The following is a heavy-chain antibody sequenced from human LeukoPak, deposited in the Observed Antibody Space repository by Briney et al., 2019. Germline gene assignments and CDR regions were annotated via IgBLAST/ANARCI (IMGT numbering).Heavy chain of an antibody. CDR3: ARPLWFGELLTPIDY. CDR2: ISYGGSNK. Sequence: GGSLRLSCAASGFSFSTYAMHWVRQAPGKGLEWVAVISYGGSNKYYADSVKGRFTISRDNSKNTLYLQMNSLRAEDTAVYYCARPLWFGELLTPIDYWGQGTLVTVSS. D-gene: IGHD3-10*01. J-gene: IGHJ4*02. V-gene: IGHV3-30-3*01. CDR1: GFSFSTYA.